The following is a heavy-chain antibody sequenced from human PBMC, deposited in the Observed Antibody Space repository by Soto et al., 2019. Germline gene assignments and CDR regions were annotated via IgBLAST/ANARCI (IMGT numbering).Heavy chain of an antibody. V-gene: IGHV4-39*01. D-gene: IGHD3-22*01. CDR1: GGSISSSSYY. CDR3: ARQIDYYYYGMDV. Sequence: QLQLQESGPGLVKPSETLSLTCTVSGGSISSSSYYWGWIRQPPGKGLEWIGSIYYSGSTYYNPSLKSRVTISVDTSKNQFSLKLSSVTAADTAVYYCARQIDYYYYGMDVWGQGTTVTVSS. J-gene: IGHJ6*02. CDR2: IYYSGST.